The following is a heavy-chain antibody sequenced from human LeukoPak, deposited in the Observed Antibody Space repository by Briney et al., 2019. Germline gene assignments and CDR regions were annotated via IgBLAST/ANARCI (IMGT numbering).Heavy chain of an antibody. CDR2: IYYSGST. D-gene: IGHD6-19*01. J-gene: IGHJ3*02. V-gene: IGHV4-59*01. CDR1: GGSISSYY. CDR3: ARDPVAGSNDAFDI. Sequence: SETLSLTCTVSGGSISSYYWSWIRQPPGKGLEWIGYIYYSGSTNYNPSLKSRVTISVDTSKNHFSLKLSSVTAADTAVYYCARDPVAGSNDAFDIWGQGTMVTVSS.